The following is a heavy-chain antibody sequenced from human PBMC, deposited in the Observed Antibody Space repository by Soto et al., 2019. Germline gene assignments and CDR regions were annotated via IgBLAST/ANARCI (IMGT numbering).Heavy chain of an antibody. CDR3: ARGEAVAGATGDY. CDR2: IYPGDSDT. D-gene: IGHD6-19*01. V-gene: IGHV5-51*01. J-gene: IGHJ4*02. CDR1: GYSFTSYW. Sequence: PGESVKISFKGSGYSFTSYWIGWVRQMPGKGLEWMGIIYPGDSDTRYSPSFQGQVTISADKSISTAYLQWSSLKASDTAMYYCARGEAVAGATGDYWGQGTLVTVSS.